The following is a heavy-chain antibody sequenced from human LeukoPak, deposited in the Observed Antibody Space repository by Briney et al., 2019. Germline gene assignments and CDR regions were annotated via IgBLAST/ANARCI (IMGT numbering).Heavy chain of an antibody. CDR2: ISSGGSTK. CDR1: GFTFSSYE. CDR3: AKMARVRSWYLNWFDP. Sequence: SGGSLRLSCAASGFTFSSYEMNWVRQAPGKGLEWVSYISSGGSTKYYADSVKGRFTISRDNAKNSLYLQMNSLRAEDTAVYYCAKMARVRSWYLNWFDPWGQGTLVTVSS. J-gene: IGHJ5*02. D-gene: IGHD6-13*01. V-gene: IGHV3-48*03.